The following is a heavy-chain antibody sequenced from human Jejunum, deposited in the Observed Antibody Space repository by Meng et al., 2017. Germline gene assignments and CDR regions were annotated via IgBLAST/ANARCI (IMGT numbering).Heavy chain of an antibody. D-gene: IGHD2-8*01. Sequence: QVPLQESGPGLAKPSGPLSLTCAVSGASISRTNWWSWVRQPPGKGLEWIGKIDPSESTHYNPSLKGRVTISADRSKNQFSLRLTSVTAADTAIYYCARAYCTDVSCHDFFDSWGQGTLVTVSS. J-gene: IGHJ4*02. CDR2: IDPSEST. CDR1: GASISRTNW. CDR3: ARAYCTDVSCHDFFDS. V-gene: IGHV4-4*02.